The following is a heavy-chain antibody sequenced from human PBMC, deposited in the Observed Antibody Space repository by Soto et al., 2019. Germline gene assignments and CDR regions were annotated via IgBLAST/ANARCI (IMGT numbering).Heavy chain of an antibody. V-gene: IGHV3-23*01. CDR2: ISGSGGST. D-gene: IGHD5-18*01. CDR3: AKVWYGAMVNSPLD. J-gene: IGHJ4*02. CDR1: GFTFSSYA. Sequence: EVQLLESGGGLVQPGGSLRLSCAASGFTFSSYAMSWVRQAPGKGRGWVSAISGSGGSTYYADSVKGRFTISRDNSKNTLYLQMNSLRAEDTAVYYCAKVWYGAMVNSPLDWGQGTLVTVSS.